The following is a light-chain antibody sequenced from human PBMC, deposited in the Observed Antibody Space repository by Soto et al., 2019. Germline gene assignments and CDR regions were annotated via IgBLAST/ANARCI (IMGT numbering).Light chain of an antibody. Sequence: EVVLTQSPATLSLSPGERATLSCRASQSVSDSLAWYQQKPGQPPRLLIYDASNRATGIPARFSGSGSGTDFTLTINSLEPADFAVYYCQQRGNWPPITFGQGTRLEIK. J-gene: IGKJ5*01. CDR3: QQRGNWPPIT. CDR1: QSVSDS. CDR2: DAS. V-gene: IGKV3-11*01.